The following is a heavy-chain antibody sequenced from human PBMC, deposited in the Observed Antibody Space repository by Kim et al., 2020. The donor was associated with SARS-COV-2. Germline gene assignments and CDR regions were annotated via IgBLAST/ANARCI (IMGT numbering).Heavy chain of an antibody. V-gene: IGHV4-39*01. CDR3: ARHPELLHYDNGWFDP. Sequence: PSLKSRVTISVDTSKNQFSLKLSSVTAADTAVYYCARHPELLHYDNGWFDPWGQGTLVTVSS. D-gene: IGHD2-15*01. J-gene: IGHJ5*02.